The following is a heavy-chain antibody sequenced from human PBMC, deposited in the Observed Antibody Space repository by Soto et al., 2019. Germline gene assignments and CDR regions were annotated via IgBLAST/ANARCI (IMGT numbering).Heavy chain of an antibody. Sequence: SETLSLPCTVSGGSISSYYWSWIRQPPGKGLEWIGYIYYSGSTNYNPSLKSRVTISVDTSKNQFSLKLSSVTAADTAVYYCARARAAAGPYYYYYYMDVWGKGTTVTVSS. CDR1: GGSISSYY. CDR2: IYYSGST. CDR3: ARARAAAGPYYYYYYMDV. D-gene: IGHD6-13*01. J-gene: IGHJ6*03. V-gene: IGHV4-59*01.